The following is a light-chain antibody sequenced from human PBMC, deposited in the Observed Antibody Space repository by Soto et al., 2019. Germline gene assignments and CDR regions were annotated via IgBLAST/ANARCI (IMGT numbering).Light chain of an antibody. CDR2: RNN. V-gene: IGLV1-47*01. CDR1: SSNIGSNY. CDR3: AAWDDSLSGPLYV. J-gene: IGLJ1*01. Sequence: QSVLTQPPSASGTPGQRVTISCSGSSSNIGSNYVYWYQQLPGTAPKLLIYRNNQRPSGVPDRFSGSKFGTSASLAISGLRSEDEADYYCAAWDDSLSGPLYVFGTGTKVTVL.